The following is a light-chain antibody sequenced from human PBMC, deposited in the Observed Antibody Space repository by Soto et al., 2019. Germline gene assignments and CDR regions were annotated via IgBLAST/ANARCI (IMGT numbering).Light chain of an antibody. V-gene: IGKV3-15*01. Sequence: EIVLTQSPGTLSLSPGERATLSCRASQSVSSSYLAWYQQKPGQAPRLLIYGASTRATGIPARFSGSGSGTEFTLIISSLQSEDFAVYYCQQYDNWQTFGQGTKVDI. CDR1: QSVSSSY. CDR2: GAS. CDR3: QQYDNWQT. J-gene: IGKJ1*01.